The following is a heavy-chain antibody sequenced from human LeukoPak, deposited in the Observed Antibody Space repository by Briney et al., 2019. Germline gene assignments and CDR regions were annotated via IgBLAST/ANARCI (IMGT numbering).Heavy chain of an antibody. V-gene: IGHV3-30*02. J-gene: IGHJ4*02. Sequence: PGGSLRLSCVASGFTFSSYGMHWVRQAPGKGLEWVAFIRYDGSNKYYADSVKGRFTISRDNSKNTLYLQMNSLRAEDTAVYYCARLGTNPLQYYFDYWGQGTLVTVSS. D-gene: IGHD1-14*01. CDR1: GFTFSSYG. CDR3: ARLGTNPLQYYFDY. CDR2: IRYDGSNK.